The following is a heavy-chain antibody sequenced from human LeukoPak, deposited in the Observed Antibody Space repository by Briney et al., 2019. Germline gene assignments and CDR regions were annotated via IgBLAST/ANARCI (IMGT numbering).Heavy chain of an antibody. CDR2: ISGSGGST. Sequence: GGSLRPSCAASGFTFSSYAMSWVRQAPGKGLEWVSAISGSGGSTYYADSVKGRFTISRDNSKNTLYLQMNSLRAEDTAVYYCAKVHHSRLHGDYFDYWGQGTLVTVSS. CDR1: GFTFSSYA. J-gene: IGHJ4*02. V-gene: IGHV3-23*01. CDR3: AKVHHSRLHGDYFDY. D-gene: IGHD1-14*01.